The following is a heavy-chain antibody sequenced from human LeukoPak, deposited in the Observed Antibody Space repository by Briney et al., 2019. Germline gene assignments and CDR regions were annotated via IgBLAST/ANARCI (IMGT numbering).Heavy chain of an antibody. Sequence: SVKVSCKASGGTFSSYAISWVRQAPGQGLEWMGGIIPIFGTANYAQKFQGRVTITADESTSTAYMELSSLRSEDTAVYYCAGDTHSSSWYDHWGQGTLVTVSS. CDR2: IIPIFGTA. CDR1: GGTFSSYA. V-gene: IGHV1-69*13. CDR3: AGDTHSSSWYDH. D-gene: IGHD6-13*01. J-gene: IGHJ5*02.